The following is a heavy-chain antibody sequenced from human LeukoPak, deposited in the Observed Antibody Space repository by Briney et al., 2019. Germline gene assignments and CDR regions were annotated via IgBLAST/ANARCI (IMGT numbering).Heavy chain of an antibody. J-gene: IGHJ4*02. CDR1: GGSISSYY. CDR2: IYYSGST. Sequence: SETLSLTCTVSGGSISSYYWSWIRQPPGKGLEWIGYIYYSGSTNYNPSLKSRVTISVDTSKNQFSLKLSSVTAADTAVYYCARSGYSYGYRHYYYWGQGTLVTVSS. V-gene: IGHV4-59*08. CDR3: ARSGYSYGYRHYYY. D-gene: IGHD5-18*01.